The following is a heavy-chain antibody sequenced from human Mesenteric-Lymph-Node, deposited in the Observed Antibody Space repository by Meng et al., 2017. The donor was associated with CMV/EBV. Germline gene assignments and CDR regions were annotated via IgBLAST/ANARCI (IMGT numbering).Heavy chain of an antibody. V-gene: IGHV3-21*01. CDR3: ARDQGIRGYCTNGVCDWYFDL. CDR2: INSSSGYM. Sequence: GGSLRLSCAASGFTSSTDSMNWVRQAPGKGLQWVSSINSSSGYMYYADSVKGRFTISRDNAKNSLYLQMNSLRAEDTAVYFCARDQGIRGYCTNGVCDWYFDLWGRGTLVTVSS. CDR1: GFTSSTDS. J-gene: IGHJ2*01. D-gene: IGHD2-8*01.